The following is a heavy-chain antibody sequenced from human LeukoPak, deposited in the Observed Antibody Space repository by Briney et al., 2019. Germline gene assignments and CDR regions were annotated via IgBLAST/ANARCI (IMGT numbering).Heavy chain of an antibody. Sequence: GGSLRLSCAASGFTFSSYSMNWVRQAPGKGLEWVSYISSSSTIYYADSVKGRFTISRDNAKNSLYLQMNSLRDEDTAVYYCASSSGPFDNWGQGTLVTVSS. CDR3: ASSSGPFDN. V-gene: IGHV3-48*02. CDR1: GFTFSSYS. J-gene: IGHJ4*02. D-gene: IGHD6-19*01. CDR2: ISSSSTI.